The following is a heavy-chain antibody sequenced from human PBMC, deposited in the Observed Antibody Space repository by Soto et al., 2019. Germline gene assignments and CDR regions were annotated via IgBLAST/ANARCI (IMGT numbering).Heavy chain of an antibody. Sequence: PGGSLRLSCAASGFTFTTYGMAWVLQAPGKGLEWVSGISTSGGSTYYTDSVKGRFTISRDNSKNTLYLQMNNLRAEDTAVYYCAKGGLYDSGSYYGDGFDMWGQGTMVTVSS. J-gene: IGHJ3*02. CDR3: AKGGLYDSGSYYGDGFDM. CDR2: ISTSGGST. CDR1: GFTFTTYG. D-gene: IGHD3-10*01. V-gene: IGHV3-23*01.